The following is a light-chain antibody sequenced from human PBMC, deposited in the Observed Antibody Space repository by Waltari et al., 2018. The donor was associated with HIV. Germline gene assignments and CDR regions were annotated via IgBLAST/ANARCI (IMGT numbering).Light chain of an antibody. CDR1: SSDVGGSNY. V-gene: IGLV2-11*01. CDR3: CSYAGSYTWV. CDR2: DVS. Sequence: HSALTQPRSVSGSPGQSVPISCTGTSSDVGGSNYVSWYQQHPGKAPKVMIYDVSKRPSGVPDRFSGSKSGNTASLTISGLQAEDEADYYCCSYAGSYTWVFGGGTKMTVL. J-gene: IGLJ3*02.